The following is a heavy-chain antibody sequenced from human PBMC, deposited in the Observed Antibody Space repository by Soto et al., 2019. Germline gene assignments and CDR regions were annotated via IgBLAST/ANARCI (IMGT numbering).Heavy chain of an antibody. D-gene: IGHD3-10*01. CDR1: GFTFSSYW. CDR2: FNSDGSST. V-gene: IGHV3-74*03. CDR3: ARDSLMVRGVTKYYYGMDV. Sequence: PGGSLRLSCAASGFTFSSYWMHWVRQAPGKGLVWVSRFNSDGSSTTYADSVKGRFTISRDSAKDTMYLQMNSLRAEDTAVYYCARDSLMVRGVTKYYYGMDVWGQGTTVTVSS. J-gene: IGHJ6*02.